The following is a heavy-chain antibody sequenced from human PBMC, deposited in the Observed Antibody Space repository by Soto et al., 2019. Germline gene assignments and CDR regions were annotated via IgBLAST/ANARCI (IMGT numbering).Heavy chain of an antibody. V-gene: IGHV4-30-4*01. Sequence: SETLSLTCTASGGSMRSADYYWSWIRQPPGKGLEWIGYIYYSGSTYYNPALKSRVTISVDTSKNQFSLKLSSVTAADTAVYYCARAPFRGDYVDYWGQGTLVTVS. CDR1: GGSMRSADYY. CDR3: ARAPFRGDYVDY. J-gene: IGHJ4*02. CDR2: IYYSGST. D-gene: IGHD4-17*01.